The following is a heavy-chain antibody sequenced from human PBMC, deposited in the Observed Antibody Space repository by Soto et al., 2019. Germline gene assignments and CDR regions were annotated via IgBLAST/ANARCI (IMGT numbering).Heavy chain of an antibody. D-gene: IGHD3-22*01. CDR2: IKEDGSEK. Sequence: LRLSCAASGFTFSSYAMSWVRQAPGKGLEWVANIKEDGSEKYYVDSVEGRFTISRDNAKNSLYLQMTSLRAEDTALYYCARGWGYFDSSGFPYLYAMDVWGQGTTVTVSS. CDR1: GFTFSSYA. V-gene: IGHV3-7*01. CDR3: ARGWGYFDSSGFPYLYAMDV. J-gene: IGHJ6*02.